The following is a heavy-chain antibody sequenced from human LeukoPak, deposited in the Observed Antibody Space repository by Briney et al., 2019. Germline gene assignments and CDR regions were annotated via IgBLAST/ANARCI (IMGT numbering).Heavy chain of an antibody. CDR3: ARIGQQLVSVPDAFDI. CDR1: GGSFSGYY. J-gene: IGHJ3*02. V-gene: IGHV4-34*01. Sequence: PSETLSLTCAVYGGSFSGYYWSWIRQPPGKGLEWIGEINHSGSTNYNPSLKSRVTISVDTSKNQFSLKLSSVTAADTAVYYCARIGQQLVSVPDAFDIWGQGTMATVSS. D-gene: IGHD6-13*01. CDR2: INHSGST.